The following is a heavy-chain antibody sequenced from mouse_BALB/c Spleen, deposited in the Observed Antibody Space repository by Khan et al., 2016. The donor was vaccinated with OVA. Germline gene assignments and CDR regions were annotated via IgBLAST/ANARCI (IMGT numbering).Heavy chain of an antibody. Sequence: VQLQQSGAELVKAGASVKMSCKASGYTFTSYWMHWVKQRLGQGLEWFAETNPTNGRTYYNEKFKSKATLTVDKSSSTAYMLLSGLTFEDSAVYYCERTKKRVATDFDYWGQGTTLTVSS. V-gene: IGHV1S81*02. D-gene: IGHD1-1*01. CDR1: GYTFTSYW. CDR2: TNPTNGRT. CDR3: ERTKKRVATDFDY. J-gene: IGHJ2*01.